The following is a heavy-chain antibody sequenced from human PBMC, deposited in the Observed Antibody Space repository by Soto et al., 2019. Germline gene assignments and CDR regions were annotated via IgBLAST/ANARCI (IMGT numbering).Heavy chain of an antibody. CDR3: ATTIAPIPDRGWFDP. D-gene: IGHD6-13*01. CDR2: IIPIFGTA. J-gene: IGHJ5*02. CDR1: GGTFSSYA. V-gene: IGHV1-69*01. Sequence: QVQLVQSGAEVKKPGSSVKVSCKASGGTFSSYAISWVRQAPGQGLEWMGGIIPIFGTANYAQKFQGRDTITADESTSTTYMELSSLRYEDTAVYYCATTIAPIPDRGWFDPWGQGTLVTVSS.